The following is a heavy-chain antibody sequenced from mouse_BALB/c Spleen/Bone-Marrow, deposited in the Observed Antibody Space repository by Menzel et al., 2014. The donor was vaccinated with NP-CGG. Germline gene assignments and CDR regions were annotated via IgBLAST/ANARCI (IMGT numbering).Heavy chain of an antibody. J-gene: IGHJ3*01. CDR1: GYSFTNYW. CDR3: ARFGNYGGFGY. Sequence: QVQLQQSGAELVRPGASVKLSCKASGYSFTNYWMNWVKQRPGQGLEWIGMIHPSDSETRLNQKFKDKATLTVDKSSSTGYMQVSSATSEDSAVYYCARFGNYGGFGYWGQGTLVTVSA. V-gene: IGHV1-74*01. D-gene: IGHD2-1*01. CDR2: IHPSDSET.